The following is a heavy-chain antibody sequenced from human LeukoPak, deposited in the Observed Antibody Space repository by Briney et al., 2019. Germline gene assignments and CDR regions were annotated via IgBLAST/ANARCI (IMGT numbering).Heavy chain of an antibody. V-gene: IGHV1-69*13. D-gene: IGHD3-22*01. CDR2: IIPIFGTA. CDR1: GGTFSSYA. CDR3: AREGSYYDSSGYYVVGGLDY. J-gene: IGHJ4*02. Sequence: SVKVSCKASGGTFSSYAISWVRQAPGQGLEWMGGIIPIFGTANYAQKFQGRVTITADESTSTAYMELSSLRSEDTAVYYCAREGSYYDSSGYYVVGGLDYWAREPWSPSPQ.